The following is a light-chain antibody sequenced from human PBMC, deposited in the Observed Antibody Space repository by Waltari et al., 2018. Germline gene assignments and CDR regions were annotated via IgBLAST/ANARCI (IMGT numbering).Light chain of an antibody. CDR2: GAS. CDR1: QSVSSAY. CDR3: QQYASPPPRT. Sequence: EIVSTQSPGTLSLSPGERATLSCRASQSVSSAYLAWYQQKPGQAPRLLIYGASSRATGIPDRFSGSGSGTDFTLTISRLEPEDFALYYCQQYASPPPRTFGQGTKVEI. J-gene: IGKJ1*01. V-gene: IGKV3-20*01.